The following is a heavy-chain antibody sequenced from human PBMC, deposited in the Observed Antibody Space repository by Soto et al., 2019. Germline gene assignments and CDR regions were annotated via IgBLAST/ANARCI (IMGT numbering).Heavy chain of an antibody. CDR3: ARGYCSGGSCYAYYYYYMDV. Sequence: ASVKVSCKASGYTFTSYGISWVRQAPGQGLEWMGWISAYNGNTNYAQKLQGRVTMTTDTSTSTAYMELRSLRSDDTAVYYCARGYCSGGSCYAYYYYYMDVWGKGTTVTV. J-gene: IGHJ6*03. CDR1: GYTFTSYG. CDR2: ISAYNGNT. D-gene: IGHD2-15*01. V-gene: IGHV1-18*01.